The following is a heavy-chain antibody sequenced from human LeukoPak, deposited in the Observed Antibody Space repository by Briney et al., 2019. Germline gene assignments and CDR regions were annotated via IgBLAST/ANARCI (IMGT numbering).Heavy chain of an antibody. CDR1: GGSISSYY. D-gene: IGHD3-10*01. Sequence: SETPSLTCTVSGGSISSYYWSWIRQPPGKGLGWIGYTYYSGSTNYNPSLKSRVTISVDTSKNQFSLKLSSVTAADTAVYYCARDLGDYYGSGSYSAFDIWGQGTMVTVSS. J-gene: IGHJ3*02. V-gene: IGHV4-59*01. CDR3: ARDLGDYYGSGSYSAFDI. CDR2: TYYSGST.